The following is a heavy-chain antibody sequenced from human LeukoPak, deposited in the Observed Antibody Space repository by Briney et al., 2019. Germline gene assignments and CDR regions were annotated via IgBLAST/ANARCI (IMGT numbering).Heavy chain of an antibody. CDR1: GGSISSSSYY. J-gene: IGHJ5*02. CDR2: IYHSVSN. D-gene: IGHD3-22*01. V-gene: IGHV4-39*06. Sequence: PSETLSLTCTVSGGSISSSSYYWGWIRPPPGKGLEWIGSIYHSVSNNSNPSLKSRVTISVDKSKNQFTLKLSSVTAADTAVYYCARASSGYPKWFDPWGQGTLVTVSS. CDR3: ARASSGYPKWFDP.